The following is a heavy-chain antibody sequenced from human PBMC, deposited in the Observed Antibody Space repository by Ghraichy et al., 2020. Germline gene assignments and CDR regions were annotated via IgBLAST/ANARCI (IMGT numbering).Heavy chain of an antibody. Sequence: SETLTLTCAVYGGSFSGYYWSWIRQPPGKGLEWIGEIKHSGSTNYNPSLKSRVTISVDTSKNQFSLKLSSVTAADTAVYYCARGGGYSPIDYWGQGTLVTVSS. CDR3: ARGGGYSPIDY. D-gene: IGHD3-22*01. V-gene: IGHV4-34*01. CDR1: GGSFSGYY. CDR2: IKHSGST. J-gene: IGHJ4*02.